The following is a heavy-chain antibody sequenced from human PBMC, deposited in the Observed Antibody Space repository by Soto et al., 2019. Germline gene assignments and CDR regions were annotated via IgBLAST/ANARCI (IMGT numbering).Heavy chain of an antibody. J-gene: IGHJ3*02. D-gene: IGHD3-22*01. CDR1: GYSFTSYW. CDR3: ARTYYDSSGYQDAFDI. CDR2: IYPGDSDT. Sequence: PGESLKISCKGSGYSFTSYWIGWVRQMPGKGLEWMGIIYPGDSDTRYSPSFQGQVTISADKSISTAYLQWSSLKASDTAMYYCARTYYDSSGYQDAFDIWGQGTMVT. V-gene: IGHV5-51*01.